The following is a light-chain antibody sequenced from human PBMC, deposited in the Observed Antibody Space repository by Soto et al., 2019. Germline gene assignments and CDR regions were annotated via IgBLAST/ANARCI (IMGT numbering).Light chain of an antibody. CDR3: QQYGSSLWT. V-gene: IGKV3-20*01. Sequence: EIVLTQSPRTLSLTQGERATLSCRASQSVSSYLAWYQQKPGQAPRLLIYGASSRATGIPDRFSGSGSGTDFTLTISRLEPEDFAVYYCQQYGSSLWTFGQGTKVDNK. CDR2: GAS. J-gene: IGKJ1*01. CDR1: QSVSSY.